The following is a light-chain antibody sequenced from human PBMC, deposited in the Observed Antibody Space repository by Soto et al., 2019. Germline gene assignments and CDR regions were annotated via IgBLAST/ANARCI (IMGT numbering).Light chain of an antibody. CDR2: KAS. J-gene: IGKJ3*01. CDR3: QQYNSYSQFT. Sequence: DIQMTQSPSTLSASVGDRVTITCRASQSISSWLAWYQQKPGKAPKLLIYKASSLESGVPSRFSGSVSETEFTITIISLQPDDFATYYCQQYNSYSQFTFGPGTKVDIK. CDR1: QSISSW. V-gene: IGKV1-5*03.